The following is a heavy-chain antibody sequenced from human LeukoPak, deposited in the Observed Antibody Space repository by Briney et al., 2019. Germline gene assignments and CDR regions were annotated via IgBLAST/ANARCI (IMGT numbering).Heavy chain of an antibody. CDR3: TRHPFDY. CDR1: GFTFSSYS. J-gene: IGHJ4*02. Sequence: PGGSLRLSCAASGFTFSSYSMNWVRQAPGKGLEWVSYISSSSSTIYYADSVKGRFTISRDNAKNSLYLQMNSLRAEDTAVYYCTRHPFDYWGQGTLVTVSS. V-gene: IGHV3-48*01. CDR2: ISSSSSTI.